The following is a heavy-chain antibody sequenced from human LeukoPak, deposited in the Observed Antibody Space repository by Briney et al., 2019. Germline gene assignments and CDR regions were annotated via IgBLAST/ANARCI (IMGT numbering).Heavy chain of an antibody. J-gene: IGHJ6*03. V-gene: IGHV4-59*08. CDR2: VHYSGSS. D-gene: IGHD2-2*01. CDR3: ARWYCSSNICFHMDV. Sequence: SETLSLTCTVSGDSISSYYWSWIRQPPGKGPEWIGYVHYSGSSAYIPSLKSRVAMSVDTSKNQFSLSLTSVTAADTALYYCARWYCSSNICFHMDVWGKGTTVTVFS. CDR1: GDSISSYY.